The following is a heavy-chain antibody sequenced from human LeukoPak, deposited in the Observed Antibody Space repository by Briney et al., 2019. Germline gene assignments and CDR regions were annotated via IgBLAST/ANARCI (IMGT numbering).Heavy chain of an antibody. D-gene: IGHD2-2*01. V-gene: IGHV3-74*01. CDR1: GFTLSSYW. CDR3: ARVYPYCDRTSCWFDY. Sequence: KTGGSLRLSYAASGFTLSSYWMHWVRQAPGKGLVWVSRINSDGGSTDYADSVKGRFTISRDNAKNTLYLQMNSLRAEDTAVYYCARVYPYCDRTSCWFDYWGQGTLVTVSS. CDR2: INSDGGST. J-gene: IGHJ4*02.